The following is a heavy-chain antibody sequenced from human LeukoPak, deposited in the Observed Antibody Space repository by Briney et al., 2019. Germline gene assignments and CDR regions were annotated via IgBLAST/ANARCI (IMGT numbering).Heavy chain of an antibody. D-gene: IGHD3-22*01. Sequence: GGSLRLSCAASGFTVSSNYMSWVRQAPGKGLEWVSLIYSGGSTYYADSVMGRFTISRDNSKNTLYLQMNSLRAEDTAVYYCAREGVRVYDSSGYPNDYWGQGTLVTVSS. CDR1: GFTVSSNY. CDR3: AREGVRVYDSSGYPNDY. CDR2: IYSGGST. V-gene: IGHV3-53*01. J-gene: IGHJ4*02.